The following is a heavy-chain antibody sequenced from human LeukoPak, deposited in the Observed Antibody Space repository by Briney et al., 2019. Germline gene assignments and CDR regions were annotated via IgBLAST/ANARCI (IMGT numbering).Heavy chain of an antibody. CDR3: GTGRDWFDP. V-gene: IGHV4-59*01. D-gene: IGHD2-15*01. J-gene: IGHJ5*02. CDR1: GGSISDYY. CDR2: TYYTGRA. Sequence: SSETLSLTCTVSGGSISDYYWSWIRQSPGKGLEWIGHTYYTGRANYNPSLKSRVTISVDTSKNQFSLKLSSVTAADTAVYFCGTGRDWFDPWGQGTLVTVSS.